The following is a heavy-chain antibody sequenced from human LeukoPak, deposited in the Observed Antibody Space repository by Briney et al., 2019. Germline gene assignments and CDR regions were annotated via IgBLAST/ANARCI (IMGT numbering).Heavy chain of an antibody. CDR1: GXTFSTYW. Sequence: GGSLRLSCVGSGXTFSTYWMSWVRQAPGKGLEWLANIKQDGSEEYYVDSVKGRFTISRDNSKNSLYLQMNSLKTEDTALYFCAKDKYYGTGTYRELDYWGQGTLVTVSS. CDR3: AKDKYYGTGTYRELDY. V-gene: IGHV3-7*05. J-gene: IGHJ4*02. D-gene: IGHD3-10*01. CDR2: IKQDGSEE.